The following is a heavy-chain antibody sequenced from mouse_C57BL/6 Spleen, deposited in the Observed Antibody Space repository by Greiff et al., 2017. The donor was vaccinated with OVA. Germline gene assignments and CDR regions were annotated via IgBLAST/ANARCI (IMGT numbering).Heavy chain of an antibody. Sequence: QVQLQQSGAELVRPGASVTLSCKASGYTFTDYEMHWVKQTPVHGLEWIGAIDPETGGTAYNQKFKGKAILTADKSSSTAYMELRSLTSEDSVVYYCTRGSYSNYGYFDVWGTGTTVTVSS. D-gene: IGHD2-5*01. V-gene: IGHV1-15*01. CDR1: GYTFTDYE. CDR2: IDPETGGT. CDR3: TRGSYSNYGYFDV. J-gene: IGHJ1*03.